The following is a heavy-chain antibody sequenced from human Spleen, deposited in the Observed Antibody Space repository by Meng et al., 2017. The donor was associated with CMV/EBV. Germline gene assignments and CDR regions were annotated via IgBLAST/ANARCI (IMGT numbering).Heavy chain of an antibody. J-gene: IGHJ3*02. D-gene: IGHD1-26*01. V-gene: IGHV3-9*03. CDR1: GFKFTDYD. CDR2: ISWNSGSI. Sequence: GGSLRLSCAPSGFKFTDYDMTWVRQGPGKGLEWVSGISWNSGSIGYADSVKGRFTISRDNAKNSLYLQMNSLRVEDMALYYCGKVLYSGRYFDAFETWGQGTMVTVSS. CDR3: GKVLYSGRYFDAFET.